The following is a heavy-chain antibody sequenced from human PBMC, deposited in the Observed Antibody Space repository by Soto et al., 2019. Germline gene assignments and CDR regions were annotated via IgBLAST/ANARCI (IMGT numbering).Heavy chain of an antibody. CDR1: GFTFSDHY. V-gene: IGHV3-72*01. Sequence: GGSLRLSCAASGFTFSDHYMDWVRQAPGKGLEWVGRTRNKANSYTTEYAASVKGRFTISRDDSKNSLYLQMNSLKTEDTAVYYCARGYLGTIFGVVTTSYYYGMDVWGQGTTVTVSS. J-gene: IGHJ6*02. D-gene: IGHD3-3*01. CDR3: ARGYLGTIFGVVTTSYYYGMDV. CDR2: TRNKANSYTT.